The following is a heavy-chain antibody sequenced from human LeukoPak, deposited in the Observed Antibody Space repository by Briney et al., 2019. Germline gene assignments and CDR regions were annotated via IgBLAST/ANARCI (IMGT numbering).Heavy chain of an antibody. Sequence: ASVKVSFKASGYTFTGYYMHWVRQAPGQGLEWMGWINPNSGGTNYAQKFQGRVTMTRDTSISTAYMELSRLRSDDTAVYYCAREIGDSSGHDAFDIWGQGTMVTVSS. CDR2: INPNSGGT. CDR1: GYTFTGYY. J-gene: IGHJ3*02. CDR3: AREIGDSSGHDAFDI. V-gene: IGHV1-2*02. D-gene: IGHD3-22*01.